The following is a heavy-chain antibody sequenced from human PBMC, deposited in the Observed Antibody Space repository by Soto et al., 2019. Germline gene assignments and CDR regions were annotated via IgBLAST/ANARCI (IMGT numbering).Heavy chain of an antibody. J-gene: IGHJ4*02. CDR3: ARDGYDGSGSPYPDY. V-gene: IGHV4-59*01. CDR2: IYYLGST. Sequence: LSLTCSVSGGSMSEYFWSWIRQSPGKGLEWIGYIYYLGSTDYNPSLKSRVTISVDTSKRQFSLRLTSVTAADTAVYYCARDGYDGSGSPYPDYWGPGTQVTVSS. D-gene: IGHD3-10*01. CDR1: GGSMSEYF.